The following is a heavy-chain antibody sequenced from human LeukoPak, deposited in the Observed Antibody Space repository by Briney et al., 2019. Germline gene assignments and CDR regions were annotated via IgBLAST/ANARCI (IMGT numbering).Heavy chain of an antibody. CDR3: ARTRIWFGALYYFDY. V-gene: IGHV1-69*06. CDR1: GGTFSSYA. D-gene: IGHD3-10*01. CDR2: IIPIFGTA. J-gene: IGHJ4*02. Sequence: SVKVSCKASGGTFSSYAISWVRQAPGQGLEWMGGIIPIFGTANYAQKFQGRVTITADKSTSTAYMELSSLRSEDTAVYYCARTRIWFGALYYFDYWGQGTLVTVSS.